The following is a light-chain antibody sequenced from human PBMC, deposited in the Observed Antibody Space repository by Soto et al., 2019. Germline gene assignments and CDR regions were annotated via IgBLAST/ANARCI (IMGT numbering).Light chain of an antibody. CDR1: QSVSSSY. CDR2: GAS. J-gene: IGKJ1*01. CDR3: HQYNSSPRT. Sequence: EIVLTQSPGTLSLSPGERATLSCRASQSVSSSYLAWYQQKPGQAPRLLIYGASSRATGIPDRFSGSGSGTDFTLTIIRLEPEDFAVYYCHQYNSSPRTFGQGTKVDI. V-gene: IGKV3-20*01.